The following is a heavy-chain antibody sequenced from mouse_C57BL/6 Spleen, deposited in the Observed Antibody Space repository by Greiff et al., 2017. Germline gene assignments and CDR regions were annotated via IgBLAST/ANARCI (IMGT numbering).Heavy chain of an antibody. CDR1: GFTFSNYW. V-gene: IGHV6-3*01. Sequence: EVKLVESGGGLVQPGGSMKLSCVASGFTFSNYWMNWVRQSPEKGLEWVAQIRLKSDNYATHYAESVKGRFTISRDDSKSSVYLQMNNLRAEDTGIYYCTGKSYHFDYWGQGTTLTVSS. J-gene: IGHJ2*01. D-gene: IGHD2-12*01. CDR2: IRLKSDNYAT. CDR3: TGKSYHFDY.